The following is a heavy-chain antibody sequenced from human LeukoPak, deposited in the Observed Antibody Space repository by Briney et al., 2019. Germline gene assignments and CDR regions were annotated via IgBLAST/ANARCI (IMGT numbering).Heavy chain of an antibody. CDR3: SREDYYHMDV. J-gene: IGHJ6*03. CDR2: IYTSGST. V-gene: IGHV4-61*02. Sequence: SETLSLTCTVSGDSITSGSYYWSWIRQPAGKGLEWIGRIYTSGSTNYNPSLASRLTILVETSKNQFSLKLSSVTAADTAVYYCSREDYYHMDVWGTGTTVTISS. CDR1: GDSITSGSYY.